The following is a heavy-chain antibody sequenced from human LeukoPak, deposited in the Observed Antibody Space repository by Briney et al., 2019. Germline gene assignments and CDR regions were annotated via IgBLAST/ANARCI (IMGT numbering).Heavy chain of an antibody. D-gene: IGHD6-19*01. CDR2: IYYSGST. V-gene: IGHV4-59*12. CDR1: GGSISSYY. CDR3: ARDGYSSGWSPNWFDP. Sequence: PSETLSLTCTVSGGSISSYYWSWIRQPPGKGLEWIGSIYYSGSTYYNPSLKSRVTISVDTSKNQFSLKLSSVTAADTAVYYCARDGYSSGWSPNWFDPWGQGTLVTVSS. J-gene: IGHJ5*02.